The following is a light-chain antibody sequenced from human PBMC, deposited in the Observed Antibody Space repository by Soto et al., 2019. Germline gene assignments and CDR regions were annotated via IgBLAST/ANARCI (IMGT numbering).Light chain of an antibody. J-gene: IGLJ1*01. Sequence: QSVLTQPASVSGSPGQSITISCTGTSSDLAIYNYVSWYQQQPGKAPKLMIYQVTNRPSGVSNRFSGSRSGNTASLTSSGLQEEDEDDYYCSSYTGSSNYVFGTGTKLTVL. CDR2: QVT. CDR3: SSYTGSSNYV. CDR1: SSDLAIYNY. V-gene: IGLV2-14*01.